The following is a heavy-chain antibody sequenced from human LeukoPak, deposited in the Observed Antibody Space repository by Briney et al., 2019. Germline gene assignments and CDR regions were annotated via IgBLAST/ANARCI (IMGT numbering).Heavy chain of an antibody. V-gene: IGHV4-61*08. J-gene: IGHJ4*02. Sequence: SETLSLTCTVSGGSISSSDYYWSWVRQPPGKGLEWIGYIYYSGSTNYNPSLKSRVTISVDTSKNQFSLKLSSVTAADTAVYYCARVGSSTNGEIDYWGQGTLVTVSS. CDR3: ARVGSSTNGEIDY. CDR2: IYYSGST. D-gene: IGHD2-2*01. CDR1: GGSISSSDYY.